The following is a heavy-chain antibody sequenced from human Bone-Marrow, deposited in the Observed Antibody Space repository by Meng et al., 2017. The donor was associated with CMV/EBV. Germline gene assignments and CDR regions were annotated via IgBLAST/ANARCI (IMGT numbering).Heavy chain of an antibody. J-gene: IGHJ4*02. CDR1: GFTFSSYA. V-gene: IGHV3-21*01. D-gene: IGHD1-26*01. CDR2: ISSSSSYI. Sequence: GESLKISCAASGFTFSSYAMSWVRQAPGKGLEWVSSISSSSSYIYYADSVKGRFTISRDNAKNSLYLQMNSLRAEDTAVYYCARAGSGGYFDYWGQGTLVTVSS. CDR3: ARAGSGGYFDY.